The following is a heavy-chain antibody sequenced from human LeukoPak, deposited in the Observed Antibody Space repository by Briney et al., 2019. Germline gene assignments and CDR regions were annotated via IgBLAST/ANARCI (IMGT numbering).Heavy chain of an antibody. Sequence: QSGGSLRLSCAASGFTLSSYWMHWVRQAPGKGLVWVSRINSDGITTRYADSVKGRFTISRDNAKNTLYLQMNGLRAEDTAVYYCARDNWAPRGYFDLWGRGTLVTVSS. CDR3: ARDNWAPRGYFDL. D-gene: IGHD3-16*01. J-gene: IGHJ2*01. V-gene: IGHV3-74*01. CDR1: GFTLSSYW. CDR2: INSDGITT.